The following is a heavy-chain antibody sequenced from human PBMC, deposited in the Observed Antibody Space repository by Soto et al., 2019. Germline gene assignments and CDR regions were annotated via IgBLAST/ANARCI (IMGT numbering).Heavy chain of an antibody. Sequence: SETLSLTCTVSGGSISSYYWSWIRQPPGKGLEWIGYIYYSGSTNYNPSLKSRVTISVDTSKNQFSLKLSSVTAADTAVYYCARAELGVFDYWGQGTLVTDSS. D-gene: IGHD7-27*01. CDR2: IYYSGST. J-gene: IGHJ4*02. V-gene: IGHV4-59*01. CDR3: ARAELGVFDY. CDR1: GGSISSYY.